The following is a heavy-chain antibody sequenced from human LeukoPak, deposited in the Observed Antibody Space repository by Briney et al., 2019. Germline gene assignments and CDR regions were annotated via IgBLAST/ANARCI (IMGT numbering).Heavy chain of an antibody. V-gene: IGHV1-18*01. D-gene: IGHD4-17*01. J-gene: IGHJ3*02. CDR1: GYTFTSYD. CDR3: ARDGDYGAFDI. CDR2: INVYTGNA. Sequence: ASVTVSCQASGYTFTSYDISWVRQAPGQGLGWMGWINVYTGNANYAQMLQGRVTMTTDTSTSTAYMELRSLRSDDTAGFYCARDGDYGAFDIWGQGTMVTVSS.